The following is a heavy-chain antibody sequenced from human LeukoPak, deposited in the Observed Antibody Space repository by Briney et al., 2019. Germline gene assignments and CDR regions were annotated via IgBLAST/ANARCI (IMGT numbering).Heavy chain of an antibody. CDR1: GGSISSYY. Sequence: SETLSLTCTVSGGSISSYYWSWIRQPPGKGLEWIGYIYYSGSTNYNPSLKSRVTISVDTSKNQLSLKLSSVTAADTAVYYCAGSTYDTSGRDYWGQGTLVTVSS. J-gene: IGHJ4*02. CDR2: IYYSGST. V-gene: IGHV4-59*03. CDR3: AGSTYDTSGRDY. D-gene: IGHD3-22*01.